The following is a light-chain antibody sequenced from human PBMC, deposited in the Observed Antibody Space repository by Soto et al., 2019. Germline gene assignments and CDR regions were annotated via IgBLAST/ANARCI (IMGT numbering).Light chain of an antibody. J-gene: IGLJ2*01. CDR3: LLSYGNVVL. V-gene: IGLV7-46*01. Sequence: QAVVTQEPSLTDSPGGTVTLTCGSSTGAVTSTHYPYWFQQKPGQAPTTLIYDTNNKHSWTPARFSGSLLGGKGALTLSGARPEDEAVYYCLLSYGNVVLFGGGTKLTVL. CDR1: TGAVTSTHY. CDR2: DTN.